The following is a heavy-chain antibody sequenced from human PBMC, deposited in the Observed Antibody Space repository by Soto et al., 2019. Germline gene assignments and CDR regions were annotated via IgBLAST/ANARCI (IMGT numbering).Heavy chain of an antibody. CDR1: GFTFSVSA. V-gene: IGHV3-73*02. J-gene: IGHJ6*02. CDR2: IRSKADNYAT. D-gene: IGHD1-26*01. Sequence: EVQLVESGGGLVQPGGSLKLSCAVSGFTFSVSAIHWVRQASGKGLAWVGRIRSKADNYATAYGASVKGRFSISRDESKNTAYLQMSSLNTEDTAVYYCARLAEWEYYDGMDVWGQGTTVTVSS. CDR3: ARLAEWEYYDGMDV.